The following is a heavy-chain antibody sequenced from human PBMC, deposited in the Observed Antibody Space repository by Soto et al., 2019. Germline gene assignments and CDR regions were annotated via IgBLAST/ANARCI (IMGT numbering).Heavy chain of an antibody. CDR3: ARGPYCNGVSCYQYFDY. D-gene: IGHD2-15*01. CDR1: GGTFSSYT. V-gene: IGHV1-69*02. Sequence: QVQLVQSGAEVKKPGSSVKVSCKASGGTFSSYTVSWVRQAPGQGLEWMGRIIPILKIANYAQKFQGRVTITADKSTSTAYMELSSRRSDDTAVYYCARGPYCNGVSCYQYFDYWGQGTLVTVSS. J-gene: IGHJ4*02. CDR2: IIPILKIA.